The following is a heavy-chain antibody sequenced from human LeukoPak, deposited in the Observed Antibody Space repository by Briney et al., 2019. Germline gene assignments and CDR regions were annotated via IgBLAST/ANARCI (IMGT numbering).Heavy chain of an antibody. J-gene: IGHJ6*02. CDR3: ARHLVGSSWYDLSNYYYGMDV. CDR2: IYYSGST. V-gene: IGHV4-59*08. D-gene: IGHD6-13*01. Sequence: SETLSLTCTVSGGSISSYYWSWIRQPPGKGLEWIGYIYYSGSTNYNPSLKSRVTISVDTSKNQFSLKLSSVTAADTAVYYCARHLVGSSWYDLSNYYYGMDVWGQGTTVTVS. CDR1: GGSISSYY.